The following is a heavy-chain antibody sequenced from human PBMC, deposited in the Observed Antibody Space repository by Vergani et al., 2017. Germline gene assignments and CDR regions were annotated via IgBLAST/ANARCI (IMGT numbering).Heavy chain of an antibody. CDR3: ARGYNSDWVWSWFDP. CDR1: GFTFSSYS. D-gene: IGHD6-19*01. Sequence: EVQLVESGGGLVKPGGSLRLSCAASGFTFSSYSMNWVRQAPGKGLEWVSSISSSSSYIYYADSVKGRFTISRDNAKNSLYLQMNSLRAEDTAVYYCARGYNSDWVWSWFDPWGQGTLVTVSS. J-gene: IGHJ5*02. CDR2: ISSSSSYI. V-gene: IGHV3-21*01.